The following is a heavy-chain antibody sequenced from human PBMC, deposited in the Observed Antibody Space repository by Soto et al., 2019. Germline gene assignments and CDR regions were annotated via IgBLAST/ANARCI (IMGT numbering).Heavy chain of an antibody. CDR2: IYTSGST. V-gene: IGHV4-4*07. CDR3: ARESTGQLAQAPNYYYGMDV. CDR1: GGSISSYY. Sequence: QVQLQESGPGLVKPSETLSLTCTVSGGSISSYYWSWIRQPAGKGLEWIGRIYTSGSTNYNPSLQSRVTMSVDTSKNQFSLKLSSVTAADTAVYYCARESTGQLAQAPNYYYGMDVWGQGTTVTVSS. D-gene: IGHD6-13*01. J-gene: IGHJ6*02.